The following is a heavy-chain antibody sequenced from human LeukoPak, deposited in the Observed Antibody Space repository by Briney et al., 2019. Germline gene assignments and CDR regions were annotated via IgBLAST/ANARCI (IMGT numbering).Heavy chain of an antibody. J-gene: IGHJ6*03. CDR1: GFTFSSYA. D-gene: IGHD3-9*01. CDR3: AKDRFDSDMDV. V-gene: IGHV3-30-3*01. CDR2: ISYDGSNK. Sequence: GGPLRLSCAASGFTFSSYAMHWVRQAPGKGLEWVAVISYDGSNKYYADSVKGRFTISRDNSKNTLYLQMNSLRAEDTAVYYCAKDRFDSDMDVWGKGTTVTVS.